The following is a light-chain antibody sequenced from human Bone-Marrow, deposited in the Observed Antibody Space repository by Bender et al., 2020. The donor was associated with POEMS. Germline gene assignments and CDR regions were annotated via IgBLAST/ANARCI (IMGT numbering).Light chain of an antibody. Sequence: QSALTQPPSASGSPGQSVTISCTGTSSDVGGYNYVSWYQQHPGKAPKLMICEVNKRPSGVPDRFSGSKSGNTASLTVSGLQADDEAEYYCSSYAGGHNLIFGGGTKLTVL. J-gene: IGLJ2*01. CDR2: EVN. CDR1: SSDVGGYNY. CDR3: SSYAGGHNLI. V-gene: IGLV2-8*01.